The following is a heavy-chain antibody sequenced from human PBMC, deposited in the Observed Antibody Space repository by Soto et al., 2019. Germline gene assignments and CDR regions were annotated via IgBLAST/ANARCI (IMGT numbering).Heavy chain of an antibody. V-gene: IGHV3-74*01. J-gene: IGHJ6*02. D-gene: IGHD3-3*01. CDR1: GFTFSSYW. CDR3: AADWSAGYYYGMDV. CDR2: INSDGSST. Sequence: GGSLRLSCAASGFTFSSYWMHWVRQAPGKGLVWVSRINSDGSSTSYADSVKGRFTISRDNAKNTLYLQMNSLRAEDTAVYYRAADWSAGYYYGMDVWGQGTTVTVSS.